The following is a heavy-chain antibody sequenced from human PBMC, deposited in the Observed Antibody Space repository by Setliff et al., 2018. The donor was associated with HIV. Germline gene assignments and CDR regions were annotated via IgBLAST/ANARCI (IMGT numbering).Heavy chain of an antibody. CDR1: GDSISSSAYY. V-gene: IGHV4-39*07. CDR2: MHNSGST. CDR3: ARGGYIAARFYYFDY. D-gene: IGHD6-6*01. J-gene: IGHJ4*02. Sequence: SETLSLTCTVSGDSISSSAYYWGWSRQPPGKGLEWIGSMHNSGSTYYNPSVKSRVTISVDTSKNQFSLKLSSVTAADTAVYYCARGGYIAARFYYFDYWGQGLLVTV.